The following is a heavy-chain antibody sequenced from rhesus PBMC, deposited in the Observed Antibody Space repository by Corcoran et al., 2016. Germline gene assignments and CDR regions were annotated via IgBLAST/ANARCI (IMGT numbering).Heavy chain of an antibody. Sequence: QVILRQWGERLVKPSETLSLACAVYGGSIRGDYYWSWIRQAPGKGLEWIGEIEGDSRSPNHHPPLKNRVPIARDTYKNHFFLGLTSVTAADTAMYFCARDEIGKHFKFWGQGALVAVSS. CDR2: IEGDSRSP. J-gene: IGHJ1*01. D-gene: IGHD4-35*01. CDR1: GGSIRGDYY. V-gene: IGHV4-73*01. CDR3: ARDEIGKHFKF.